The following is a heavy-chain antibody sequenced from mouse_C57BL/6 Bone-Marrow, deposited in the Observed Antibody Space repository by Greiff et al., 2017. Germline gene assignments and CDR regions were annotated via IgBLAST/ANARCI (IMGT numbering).Heavy chain of an antibody. CDR1: GFTFSSYG. D-gene: IGHD2-10*02. Sequence: EVQGVESGGDLVKPGGSLKLSCAASGFTFSSYGMSWVRQTPDKRLEWVATISSGGSYSYSPYSVKGRFTSSRDNDKNTLYLQVSSLKSYDTAVYYCARYGVDYWGQGTMVTVSA. CDR2: ISSGGSYS. J-gene: IGHJ3*01. V-gene: IGHV5-6*01. CDR3: ARYGVDY.